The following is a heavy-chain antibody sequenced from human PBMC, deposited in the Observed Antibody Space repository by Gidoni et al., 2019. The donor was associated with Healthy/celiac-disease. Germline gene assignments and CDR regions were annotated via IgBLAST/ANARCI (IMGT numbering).Heavy chain of an antibody. CDR2: IDSGGST. Sequence: EVQLVESGGGLIQPVGSLRLSCAASGFTVSSNYMSWVRQGPGTGLEWVSGIDSGGSTYYADSVKGRFTISRDNSKNTLYLQMNSLIAEDTAVYYCAREVPTVVTPSDWYFDLWGRGTLVTVSS. D-gene: IGHD4-17*01. CDR3: AREVPTVVTPSDWYFDL. CDR1: GFTVSSNY. V-gene: IGHV3-53*01. J-gene: IGHJ2*01.